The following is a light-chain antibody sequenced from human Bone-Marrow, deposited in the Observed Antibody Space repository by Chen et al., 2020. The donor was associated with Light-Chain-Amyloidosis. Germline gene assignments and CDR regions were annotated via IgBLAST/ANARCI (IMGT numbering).Light chain of an antibody. V-gene: IGLV3-21*03. J-gene: IGLJ2*01. Sequence: SYVLTQPPSVSVAPGRTASLTCGGHNIGINTVHWYQQKPGQAPVMVVYDGFDRPSGIPERFSGKTAANTATLRISGVEVGDEADYFCQVWDSGDLVVFGAGTKRTVL. CDR1: NIGINT. CDR3: QVWDSGDLVV. CDR2: DGF.